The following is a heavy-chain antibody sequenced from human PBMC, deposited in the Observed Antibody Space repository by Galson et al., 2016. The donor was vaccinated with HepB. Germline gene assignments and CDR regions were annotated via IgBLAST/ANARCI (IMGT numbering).Heavy chain of an antibody. CDR2: VNHSGRT. CDR3: ARDQIRSSGYFLDAFDI. D-gene: IGHD3-22*01. V-gene: IGHV4-4*02. J-gene: IGHJ3*02. CDR1: GGSISSSNW. Sequence: SETLSLTCTVSGGSISSSNWWSWVRQPPGKGLEWIGEVNHSGRTNYNPSLKSRVAISTDKSKNQVSLNVTSVTAADTAMYYCARDQIRSSGYFLDAFDIWGQGTMVTVSS.